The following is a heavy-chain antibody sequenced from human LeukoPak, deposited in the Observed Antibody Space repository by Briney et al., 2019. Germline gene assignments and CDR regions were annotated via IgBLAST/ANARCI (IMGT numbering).Heavy chain of an antibody. Sequence: ASVKVSCKASGYTFTSYGINWVRQAPGQGLEWVGWISAYNGNTNYAQKLQGRVTMTTDTSTRTIYMELRSLTSDDTAVYYCAVIPGYNWNDGLRDYWGQGTLVTVSS. D-gene: IGHD1-1*01. V-gene: IGHV1-18*01. CDR2: ISAYNGNT. CDR1: GYTFTSYG. J-gene: IGHJ4*02. CDR3: AVIPGYNWNDGLRDY.